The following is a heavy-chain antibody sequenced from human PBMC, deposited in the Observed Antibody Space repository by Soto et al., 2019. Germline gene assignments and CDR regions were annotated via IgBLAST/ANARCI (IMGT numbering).Heavy chain of an antibody. CDR1: GFTLSGYW. V-gene: IGHV3-7*04. CDR2: VKPDGSDE. D-gene: IGHD3-16*01. CDR3: ARGGGNFVR. Sequence: EVQLVESGGDLVQPGGSLRLTCAASGFTLSGYWMSWVRQAPGKGLEWVASVKPDGSDERYLDSVKGRFTISRDNAKNSQYLQMSSLRADDTAVYFCARGGGNFVRWGQGTLVTVSS. J-gene: IGHJ4*02.